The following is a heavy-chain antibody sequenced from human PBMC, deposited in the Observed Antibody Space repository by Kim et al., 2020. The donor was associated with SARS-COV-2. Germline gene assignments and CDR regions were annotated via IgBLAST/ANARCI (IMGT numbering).Heavy chain of an antibody. D-gene: IGHD3-9*01. V-gene: IGHV1-46*01. CDR3: ARDTTYYDILTGYSSGHFQH. J-gene: IGHJ1*01. CDR2: INPSGGST. Sequence: ASVKVSCKASGYTFTSYYMHWVRQAPGQGLEWMGIINPSGGSTSYAQKFQGRVTMTRDTSTSTVYMELSSLRSEDTAVYYCARDTTYYDILTGYSSGHFQHWGQGTLVTVSS. CDR1: GYTFTSYY.